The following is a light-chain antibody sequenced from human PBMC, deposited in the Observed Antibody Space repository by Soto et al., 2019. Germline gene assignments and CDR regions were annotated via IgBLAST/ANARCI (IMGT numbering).Light chain of an antibody. V-gene: IGLV1-44*01. CDR2: NNN. CDR1: RYNIESNT. Sequence: QSVLTQPPSASGTPGQRVTISCSGSRYNIESNTVNWYQQLPGTAPKLLIFNNNQWPSGVPDRFSGSKSGTSASLAISGLQSGDEADYYCAAWDDSLNGWVFGGGTKLTVL. J-gene: IGLJ3*02. CDR3: AAWDDSLNGWV.